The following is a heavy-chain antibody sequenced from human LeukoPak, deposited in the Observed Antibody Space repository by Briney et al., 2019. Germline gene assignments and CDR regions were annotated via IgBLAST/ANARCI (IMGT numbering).Heavy chain of an antibody. J-gene: IGHJ3*02. V-gene: IGHV3-48*01. CDR1: GFTFSYYD. D-gene: IGHD2-15*01. Sequence: PGGSLRLSCAVSGFTFSYYDMNWVRQAPGKGLEWVSYISSGSGTMFYADSVKGRFTISRDNANNSLYLEMNSLRAEDTAVYYCARELVAAYGAFDIWGQGTMVTVSS. CDR2: ISSGSGTM. CDR3: ARELVAAYGAFDI.